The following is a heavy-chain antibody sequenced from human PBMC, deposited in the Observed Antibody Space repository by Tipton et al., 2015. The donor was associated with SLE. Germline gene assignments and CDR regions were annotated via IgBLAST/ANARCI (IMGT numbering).Heavy chain of an antibody. J-gene: IGHJ4*02. Sequence: LRLSCTVSGGSISSYYWSWIRQPPGKGLEWIGYIYYSGSTNYNPSLKSRVTISVDTSKNQFSPKLSSVTAADTAVYYCARDGYGGSHFSYWGQGTLVTVSS. V-gene: IGHV4-59*01. CDR1: GGSISSYY. CDR2: IYYSGST. D-gene: IGHD1-26*01. CDR3: ARDGYGGSHFSY.